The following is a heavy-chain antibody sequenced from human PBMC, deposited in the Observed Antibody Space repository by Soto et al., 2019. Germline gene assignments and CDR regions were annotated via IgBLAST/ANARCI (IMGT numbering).Heavy chain of an antibody. CDR3: ARDRLAYCGGDCYSARVPFDY. Sequence: QVQLVQSGAEVKKPGSSVKVSCKASGGTFSSYAISWVRQAPGQGLEWMGGIIPIFGTANYAQQFQGRVTITADESTSTAYRELSSLRSEDTAVYYCARDRLAYCGGDCYSARVPFDYWGQGTLVTVSS. V-gene: IGHV1-69*01. J-gene: IGHJ4*02. CDR1: GGTFSSYA. CDR2: IIPIFGTA. D-gene: IGHD2-21*02.